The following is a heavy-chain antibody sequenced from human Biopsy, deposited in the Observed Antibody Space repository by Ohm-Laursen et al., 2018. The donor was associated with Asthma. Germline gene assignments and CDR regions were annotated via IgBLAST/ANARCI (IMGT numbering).Heavy chain of an antibody. CDR3: ARGVDRVTGLLDHFDS. J-gene: IGHJ4*02. D-gene: IGHD2-21*02. V-gene: IGHV4-59*01. CDR2: VYYSGST. CDR1: GGSINNFY. Sequence: TLSLTCTVSGGSINNFYWSWIRQPPGKGLESIGHVYYSGSTNYNPSLKSRVTISIDASKNQFSLKLTSVTAADTAAYYCARGVDRVTGLLDHFDSWGQGPLVTVSS.